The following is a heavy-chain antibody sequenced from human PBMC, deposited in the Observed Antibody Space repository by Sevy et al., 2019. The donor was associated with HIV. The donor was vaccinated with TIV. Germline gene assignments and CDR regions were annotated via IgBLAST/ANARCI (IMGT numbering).Heavy chain of an antibody. D-gene: IGHD3-10*01. J-gene: IGHJ4*02. Sequence: GGSLRLSCAASGFTFSSYSMNWVRQAPGKGLEWVSSISSSSSYIYYADSVKGRFTTSRDNAKNSLYLQMNSLRAEETGVYYCAGDLPEWFGGLLCPWGPFDYWGQGTLVTVSS. V-gene: IGHV3-21*01. CDR3: AGDLPEWFGGLLCPWGPFDY. CDR2: ISSSSSYI. CDR1: GFTFSSYS.